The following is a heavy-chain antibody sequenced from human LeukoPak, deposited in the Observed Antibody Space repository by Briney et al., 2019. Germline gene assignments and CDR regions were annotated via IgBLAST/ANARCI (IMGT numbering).Heavy chain of an antibody. Sequence: SETLSLTCTVSGGSISSYYWSWIRQPPGKELEWIGYVHYSGSTNYNPSLRSRVTMSVDTSNNQFSLKLSSVTAADTAVYYCVSYRRPPYALDVWGQGAMVTVSS. CDR1: GGSISSYY. CDR3: VSYRRPPYALDV. D-gene: IGHD3-16*02. V-gene: IGHV4-59*01. J-gene: IGHJ3*01. CDR2: VHYSGST.